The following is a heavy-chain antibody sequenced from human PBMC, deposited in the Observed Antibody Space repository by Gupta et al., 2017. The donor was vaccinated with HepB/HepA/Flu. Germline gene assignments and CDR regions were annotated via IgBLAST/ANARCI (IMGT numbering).Heavy chain of an antibody. Sequence: QVQLQESCPGLVKPSETLSLTCTVSGGSISSYYWSWIRQPPGKGLEWIGYIYYSGSTNYNPSLKSRVTISVDTSKNQFSLKLSSVTAADTAVYYCARHLQMGFLEWFPGMDVWGQGTTVTVSS. CDR3: ARHLQMGFLEWFPGMDV. D-gene: IGHD3-3*01. CDR1: GGSISSYY. CDR2: IYYSGST. V-gene: IGHV4-59*08. J-gene: IGHJ6*02.